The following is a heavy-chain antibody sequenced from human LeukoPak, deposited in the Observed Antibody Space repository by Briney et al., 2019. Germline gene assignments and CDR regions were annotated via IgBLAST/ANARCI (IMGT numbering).Heavy chain of an antibody. CDR3: AKEGIAAAGDTYYFDY. D-gene: IGHD6-13*01. V-gene: IGHV3-30-3*01. CDR2: ISYDGSNK. J-gene: IGHJ4*02. Sequence: GGSLRLFCAASGFTFSSYAMHWVRQAPGKGLEWVAVISYDGSNKYYADSVKGRFTISRDNSKNTLYLQMNSLRAEDTAVYYCAKEGIAAAGDTYYFDYWGQGTLVTVSS. CDR1: GFTFSSYA.